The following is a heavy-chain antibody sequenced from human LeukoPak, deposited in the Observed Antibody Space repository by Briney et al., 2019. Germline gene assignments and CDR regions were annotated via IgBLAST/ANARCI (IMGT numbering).Heavy chain of an antibody. J-gene: IGHJ4*02. V-gene: IGHV4-59*08. CDR3: ARGVDY. CDR1: GGSISSYY. Sequence: SETLSLTCTVSGGSISSYYWSWIRQPPGKGLEWIGYIYYSGSTNYNPSLKSRVTISVDTSKNQFSLKLSSVTAADTAVYYCARGVDYWGQGALVTVSS. D-gene: IGHD3-10*01. CDR2: IYYSGST.